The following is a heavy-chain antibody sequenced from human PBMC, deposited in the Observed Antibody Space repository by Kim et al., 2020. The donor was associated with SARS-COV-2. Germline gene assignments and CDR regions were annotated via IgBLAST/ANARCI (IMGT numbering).Heavy chain of an antibody. D-gene: IGHD4-17*01. CDR1: GFTVSSNY. Sequence: GGSLRLSCAASGFTVSSNYMSWVRQAPGKGLEWVSVIYSGGSTYYEDSVKGRCTICRDNSKNTLDLQMNSLRAEDTTVYYCGLYGDYYDYSVQGTLVTVS. CDR2: IYSGGST. V-gene: IGHV3-66*01. J-gene: IGHJ4*02. CDR3: GLYGDYYDY.